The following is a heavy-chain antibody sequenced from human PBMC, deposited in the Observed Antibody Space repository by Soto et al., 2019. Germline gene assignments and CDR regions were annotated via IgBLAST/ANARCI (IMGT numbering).Heavy chain of an antibody. CDR1: GLTFSSYG. Sequence: QVYLVESGGGVVQPGRSLRLSCAVSGLTFSSYGMHWVRQAPGKGLEWVAVISYDGSKKYYADSVKGRFTISRDNSKNTVYLQMNSLRLEDTAVYYCAKSSTAEYYYYGMDVWVQGTTVTVSS. V-gene: IGHV3-30*18. CDR3: AKSSTAEYYYYGMDV. J-gene: IGHJ6*02. CDR2: ISYDGSKK. D-gene: IGHD4-4*01.